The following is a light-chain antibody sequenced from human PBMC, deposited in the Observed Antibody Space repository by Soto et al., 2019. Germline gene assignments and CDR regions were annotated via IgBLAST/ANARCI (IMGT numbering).Light chain of an antibody. J-gene: IGKJ5*01. CDR2: AAS. V-gene: IGKV3-15*01. CDR1: QGLGTN. Sequence: EVVTTQSPATLSVSPGERATLSCRASQGLGTNLAWYQQKPGQAPRLLIYAASTRATGVPGRFSGSGSGTEFTLTISSLQSEDFAVYYCQQRDSWPITFGQGTRLEIK. CDR3: QQRDSWPIT.